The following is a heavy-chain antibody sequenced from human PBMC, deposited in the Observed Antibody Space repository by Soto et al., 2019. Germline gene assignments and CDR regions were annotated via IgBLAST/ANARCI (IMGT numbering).Heavy chain of an antibody. CDR2: IYYSGST. CDR3: ARGVGFGYNYEHLDL. Sequence: PSETLSLTCTVSGGSISSDYWSWIRQPPGKGLEWIGYIYYSGSTNYNPSLKSRVTISVDTSKNQFSLKLSSVTTADTAVYYCARGVGFGYNYEHLDLWGQGTTVTVSS. J-gene: IGHJ6*02. V-gene: IGHV4-59*01. D-gene: IGHD1-1*01. CDR1: GGSISSDY.